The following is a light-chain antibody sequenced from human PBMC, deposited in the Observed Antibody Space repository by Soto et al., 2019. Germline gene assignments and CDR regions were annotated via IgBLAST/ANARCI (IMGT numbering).Light chain of an antibody. Sequence: EIVVTQSPATLSVSPGVRATLSCRTSQGVSANIAWYQQKPGQTPRLLIFGVSSRATGVPDRFSGSGSGTEFTLTISSLQSQDFAVYYCQQYSNWPSYTFGQGTKLEMK. CDR2: GVS. CDR1: QGVSAN. J-gene: IGKJ2*01. CDR3: QQYSNWPSYT. V-gene: IGKV3-15*01.